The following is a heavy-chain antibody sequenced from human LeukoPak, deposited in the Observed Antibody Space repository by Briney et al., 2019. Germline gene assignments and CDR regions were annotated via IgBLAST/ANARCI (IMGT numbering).Heavy chain of an antibody. D-gene: IGHD5-18*01. CDR1: GGTFSSYA. V-gene: IGHV1-69*04. Sequence: SVKVSCTASGGTFSSYAISWVRQAPGQGLEWMGRIIPILGIANYAQKFQGRVTITADKSTSTAYMELSSLRSEDTAVYYCARVVGYSYGYFDYWGQGTLVTVSS. CDR3: ARVVGYSYGYFDY. J-gene: IGHJ4*02. CDR2: IIPILGIA.